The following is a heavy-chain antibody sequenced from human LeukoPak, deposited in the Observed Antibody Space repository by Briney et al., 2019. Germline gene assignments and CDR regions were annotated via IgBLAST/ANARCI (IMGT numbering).Heavy chain of an antibody. CDR1: GFIFDDFG. CDR2: INWNGDIT. V-gene: IGHV3-20*04. J-gene: IGHJ4*02. Sequence: GGSLRLSCAASGFIFDDFGMTGVRQAPGKGLEWVSSINWNGDITPYADSVKGRFTISRDNAKNALYLQMNSLRPEDTALYFCTRDETGIDYWGQGTLVTVSS. CDR3: TRDETGIDY. D-gene: IGHD1-1*01.